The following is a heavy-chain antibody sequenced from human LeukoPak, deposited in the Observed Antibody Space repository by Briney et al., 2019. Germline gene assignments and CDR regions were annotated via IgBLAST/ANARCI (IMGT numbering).Heavy chain of an antibody. D-gene: IGHD3-22*01. V-gene: IGHV4-4*07. CDR1: GGSISSYY. Sequence: SETLSLTCTVSGGSISSYYWSWIPQSAGKGLEWIGRISTSGSTNYNPSLKSRVTMSVDTSNNQFSLKLSSVTAADTAVYYCARVSHYYDSSGYYYVRAFDIWGQGTMVTVSS. J-gene: IGHJ3*02. CDR2: ISTSGST. CDR3: ARVSHYYDSSGYYYVRAFDI.